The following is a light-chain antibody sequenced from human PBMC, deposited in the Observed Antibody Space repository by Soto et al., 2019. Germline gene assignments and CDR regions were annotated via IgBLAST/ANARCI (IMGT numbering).Light chain of an antibody. V-gene: IGKV2-28*01. J-gene: IGKJ3*01. CDR3: MQARQTPFT. CDR2: SAS. CDR1: QSLLYIDGYNY. Sequence: DIVMTQSPLSLPVTPGEPASISCTSSQSLLYIDGYNYLDWYLQKPGQPPKLLIYSASNRASGGPARFSGSGSGTDFTLKISRVEAEYVGVYFCMQARQTPFTFGPGTKVDIK.